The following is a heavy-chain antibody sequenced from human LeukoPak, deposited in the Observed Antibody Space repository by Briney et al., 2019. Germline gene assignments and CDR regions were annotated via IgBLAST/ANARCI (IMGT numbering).Heavy chain of an antibody. CDR3: ARGPNIVVVPAASN. V-gene: IGHV3-30-3*01. Sequence: PGRSLRLSCAASGFTFSNSAMHWLRQAPGKGLEWVTVISYDGSNKYYADSVKGRFTISRDNSKNTLYLQMNSLRAEDTAVYYCARGPNIVVVPAASNWGQGTLVTVS. CDR1: GFTFSNSA. CDR2: ISYDGSNK. J-gene: IGHJ4*02. D-gene: IGHD2-2*01.